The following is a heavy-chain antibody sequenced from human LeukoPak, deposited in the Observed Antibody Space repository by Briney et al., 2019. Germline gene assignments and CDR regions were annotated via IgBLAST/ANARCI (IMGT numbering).Heavy chain of an antibody. CDR3: ARDQDSTIGNWFDP. D-gene: IGHD2-2*01. J-gene: IGHJ5*02. Sequence: ASVKVSCKASGYTFTSYYMHWVRQAPGQGLEWMGRINPTSGGTNYAQNFQGRVTMTRDTSITTAYMELSRLRSDDTAVYYCARDQDSTIGNWFDPWGQGTLVTVSS. CDR2: INPTSGGT. V-gene: IGHV1-2*06. CDR1: GYTFTSYY.